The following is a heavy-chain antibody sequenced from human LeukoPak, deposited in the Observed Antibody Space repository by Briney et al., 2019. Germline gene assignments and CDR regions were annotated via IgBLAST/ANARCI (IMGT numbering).Heavy chain of an antibody. J-gene: IGHJ4*02. CDR3: ARQTTCSSASCYIFDY. V-gene: IGHV5-51*01. D-gene: IGHD2-2*02. CDR1: GYSFTSYW. Sequence: GESLKISCKGSGYSFTSYWIGWVRQMPGKGLEWMGIIYPGDSDTRYSPSFQGQVTISADKSISTAYLQWSSLKASDTAMYYCARQTTCSSASCYIFDYWGQGTLVTVSS. CDR2: IYPGDSDT.